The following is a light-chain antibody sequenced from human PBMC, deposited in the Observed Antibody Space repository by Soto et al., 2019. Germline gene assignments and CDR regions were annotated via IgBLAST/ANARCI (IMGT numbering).Light chain of an antibody. CDR2: DAS. CDR3: QQRSTWPRT. CDR1: QSVTSS. J-gene: IGKJ4*01. Sequence: EIVLTQSPSTLSFSPGDRCTLSCRASQSVTSSLVWYQQKPGQSPRLLMYDASNRATDIPARFSGSGSGTDFTLTISSLETEDSAVYYCQQRSTWPRTFGGGTKVDIK. V-gene: IGKV3-11*01.